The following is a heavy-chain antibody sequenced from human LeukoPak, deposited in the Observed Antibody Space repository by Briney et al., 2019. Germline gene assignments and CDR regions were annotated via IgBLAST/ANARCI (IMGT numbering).Heavy chain of an antibody. D-gene: IGHD2-2*02. Sequence: SETLSLTCTVSGGSISSYYWSWIRQPPGKGLEWIGYIYYSGSTNYNPSLKSRVTISVDTSKNQFSLKLSSVTAADTAVYYCARHLYCRSTSCYILDYWGQGTLVTVSS. J-gene: IGHJ4*02. CDR3: ARHLYCRSTSCYILDY. CDR1: GGSISSYY. V-gene: IGHV4-59*08. CDR2: IYYSGST.